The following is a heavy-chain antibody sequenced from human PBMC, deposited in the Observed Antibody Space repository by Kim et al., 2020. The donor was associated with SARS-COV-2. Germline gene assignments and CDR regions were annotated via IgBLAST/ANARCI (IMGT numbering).Heavy chain of an antibody. V-gene: IGHV3-30*18. CDR1: GFTFSTYG. J-gene: IGHJ6*02. Sequence: GGSLRLSCAASGFTFSTYGMHWVRQAPGKGLEWVALISYDGSNKYYADSVKGRFTISRDNSKNTLYLQMNSLRAEDTAVYYCAKAVLRGVTCHYYGMDVWGQGTSVTVSS. CDR2: ISYDGSNK. D-gene: IGHD3-10*01. CDR3: AKAVLRGVTCHYYGMDV.